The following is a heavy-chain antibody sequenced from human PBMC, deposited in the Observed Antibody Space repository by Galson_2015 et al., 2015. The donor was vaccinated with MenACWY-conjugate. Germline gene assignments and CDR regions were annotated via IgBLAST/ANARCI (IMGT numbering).Heavy chain of an antibody. CDR2: ISGSGGST. Sequence: SLRLSCAASGFTFSSYAMSWVRQAPGKGLEWVSAISGSGGSTYYADSVKGRLTISRDNARNSLYLQMNSLRAEDTAVYYCARDATYDAFDIWGQGTMVTVSS. CDR3: ARDATYDAFDI. V-gene: IGHV3-23*01. J-gene: IGHJ3*02. CDR1: GFTFSSYA.